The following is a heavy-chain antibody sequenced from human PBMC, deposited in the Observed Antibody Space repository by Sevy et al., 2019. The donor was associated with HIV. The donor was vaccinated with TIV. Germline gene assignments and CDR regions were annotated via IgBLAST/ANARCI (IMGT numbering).Heavy chain of an antibody. Sequence: GGSLRLSCAASGFSLSDHAVSWVRQTPGKGLEWLAVISYNGRNQYYADSVKGRFTISKDDSKNTLYLQRNSLRAEDTAVYYCARFVGYCSGGRCSIIDFWGQGTPVTVSS. D-gene: IGHD2-15*01. CDR3: ARFVGYCSGGRCSIIDF. CDR2: ISYNGRNQ. J-gene: IGHJ4*02. CDR1: GFSLSDHA. V-gene: IGHV3-30*04.